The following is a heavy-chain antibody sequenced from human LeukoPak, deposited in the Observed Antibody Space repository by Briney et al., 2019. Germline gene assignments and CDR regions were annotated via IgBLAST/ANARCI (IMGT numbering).Heavy chain of an antibody. V-gene: IGHV4-4*07. CDR3: ARDSAGSSWESNWFNP. CDR1: GGPISSYH. Sequence: SVTLSLTCTVSGGPISSYHWSWLPQPAGKGREGLSRIYTSGSTNCNPSLKSRVSMSVDTSKNQFSLKLSSVTAADTAVYYCARDSAGSSWESNWFNPWGQGTLVTVSS. D-gene: IGHD6-13*01. J-gene: IGHJ5*02. CDR2: IYTSGST.